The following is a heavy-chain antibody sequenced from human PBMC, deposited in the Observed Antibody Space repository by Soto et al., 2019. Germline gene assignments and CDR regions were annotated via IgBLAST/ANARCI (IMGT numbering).Heavy chain of an antibody. J-gene: IGHJ4*02. D-gene: IGHD3-3*01. CDR3: ARGGVSTRTFDY. V-gene: IGHV5-51*01. CDR2: IYPSDSDT. CDR1: GYNFAGYW. Sequence: GGSLKISCKGSGYNFAGYWIAWVRQMPGKGLELMGIIYPSDSDTRYRPSFQGQVTISADKSISSAYLQWSSLRASDTAMYYCARGGVSTRTFDYWGQGTPVTLSS.